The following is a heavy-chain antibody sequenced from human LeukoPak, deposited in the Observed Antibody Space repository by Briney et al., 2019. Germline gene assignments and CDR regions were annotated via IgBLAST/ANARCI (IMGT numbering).Heavy chain of an antibody. V-gene: IGHV4-38-2*01. CDR3: ARLSYCSSTSCSNGAYFDY. CDR2: IYHSGST. D-gene: IGHD2-2*01. Sequence: PSETLSLTCAVSGYSISSGYYWGWIRPPPGKGLEWIGSIYHSGSTYYNPSLKSRVTISVDTSKNQFSLKLSSVTAADTAVYYCARLSYCSSTSCSNGAYFDYWGQGTLVTVSS. CDR1: GYSISSGYY. J-gene: IGHJ4*02.